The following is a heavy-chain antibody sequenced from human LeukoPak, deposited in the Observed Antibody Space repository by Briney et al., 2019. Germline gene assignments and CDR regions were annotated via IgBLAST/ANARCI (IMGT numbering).Heavy chain of an antibody. J-gene: IGHJ3*01. V-gene: IGHV4-59*01. CDR2: IYYSGST. Sequence: SETLSLTCTVSGGSISSYYWSWIRQPPGKGLEWIGYIYYSGSTNYNPSLKSRVTISVDTSKNQFSLKLSSVTAADTAVYYCAWVDTAAYAFVFWGQGTMVTVSP. CDR1: GGSISSYY. D-gene: IGHD5-18*01. CDR3: AWVDTAAYAFVF.